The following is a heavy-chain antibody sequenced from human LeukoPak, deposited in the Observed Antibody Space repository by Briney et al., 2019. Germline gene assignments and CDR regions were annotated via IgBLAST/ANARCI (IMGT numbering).Heavy chain of an antibody. V-gene: IGHV1-69*13. J-gene: IGHJ6*02. Sequence: GASVKVSCKASGGTFSSYAISWVRQAPGQGLEWMGGIIPIFGTANYAQKFQGRVTITADESTSTAYMELSSLRSEDTAVYYCARVALWFGAATRDYYYGMDVWSQGTTVTVSS. CDR2: IIPIFGTA. D-gene: IGHD3-10*01. CDR3: ARVALWFGAATRDYYYGMDV. CDR1: GGTFSSYA.